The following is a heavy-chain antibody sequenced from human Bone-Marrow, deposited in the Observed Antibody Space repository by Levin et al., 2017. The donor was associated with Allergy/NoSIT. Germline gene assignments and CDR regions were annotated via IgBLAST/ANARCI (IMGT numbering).Heavy chain of an antibody. Sequence: PGGSLRLSCAASGFTLYSYAIHWVRQAPGRGPEWVSGISGSGTATDYADSVKGRFTISRDHSKNTVSMEMNSLRADDTAVYYCVRDTVVEASCGGGACSGDWGPGTLVTVSS. V-gene: IGHV3-23*01. CDR3: VRDTVVEASCGGGACSGD. CDR2: ISGSGTAT. J-gene: IGHJ4*02. CDR1: GFTLYSYA. D-gene: IGHD2-21*01.